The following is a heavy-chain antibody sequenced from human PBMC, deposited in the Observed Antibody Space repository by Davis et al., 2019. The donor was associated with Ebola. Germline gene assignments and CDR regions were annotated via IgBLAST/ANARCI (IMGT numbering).Heavy chain of an antibody. CDR3: ARGGNWAVGWFDP. CDR2: INHSGST. J-gene: IGHJ5*02. V-gene: IGHV4-34*01. Sequence: SETLSLTCTVSGGSISSYYWSWIRQPPGKGLEWIGEINHSGSTNYNPSLKSRVTISVDTSKNQFSLQLNSVTPEDTAVYYCARGGNWAVGWFDPWGQGTLVTVSS. D-gene: IGHD1-1*01. CDR1: GGSISSYY.